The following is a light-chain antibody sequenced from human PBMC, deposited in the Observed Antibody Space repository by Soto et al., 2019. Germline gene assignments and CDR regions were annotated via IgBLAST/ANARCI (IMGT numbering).Light chain of an antibody. CDR3: QQYGSSGT. CDR1: QSVSNNY. V-gene: IGKV3-20*01. J-gene: IGKJ1*01. CDR2: GAS. Sequence: EIGFSQSACTLSLSPGERATLSCRASQSVSNNYLAWYQQKPGQAPRLLIYGASNRATGIPDRFSGSGSGTDFTLTISRLEPEDFAVYYCQQYGSSGTFGQGTKVDIK.